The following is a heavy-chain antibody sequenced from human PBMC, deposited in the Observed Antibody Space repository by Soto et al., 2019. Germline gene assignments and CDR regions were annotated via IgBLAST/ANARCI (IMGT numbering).Heavy chain of an antibody. D-gene: IGHD1-20*01. CDR1: GYTFTSYG. CDR3: ARDAGAAGIGPNDY. J-gene: IGHJ4*02. CDR2: ISAYNGNT. Sequence: ASVKVSCKASGYTFTSYGISWVRQAPGQGLEWMGWISAYNGNTNYAQKLQGRVTMTTDTSTSTAYTELRSLRSDDTAVYYCARDAGAAGIGPNDYWGQGTLVTVSS. V-gene: IGHV1-18*04.